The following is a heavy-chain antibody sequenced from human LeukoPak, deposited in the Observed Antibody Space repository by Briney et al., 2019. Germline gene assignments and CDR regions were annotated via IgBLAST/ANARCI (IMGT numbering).Heavy chain of an antibody. CDR1: GFTFGDYA. CDR2: IRSKAFGGIP. CDR3: SRALTENGAKYYSDS. V-gene: IGHV3-49*04. J-gene: IGHJ4*02. D-gene: IGHD4/OR15-4a*01. Sequence: PGGSLRFSCTASGFTFGDYAMSWVRQAPGKGLEWVSLIRSKAFGGIPEYGASVKGRFTVSRDDSQRIAYLQMNSLKTEDTAVYYCSRALTENGAKYYSDSWGQGTLVTVSS.